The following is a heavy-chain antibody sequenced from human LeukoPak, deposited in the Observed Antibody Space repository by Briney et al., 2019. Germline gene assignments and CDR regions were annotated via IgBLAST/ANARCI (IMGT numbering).Heavy chain of an antibody. CDR2: IYYSGST. CDR3: NFRVTMVRGAPSRPPLIDY. V-gene: IGHV4-39*07. Sequence: SETLSLTCTVSGGSISSSSYYWGWIRQPPGKGLEWIGSIYYSGSTYYNPSLKSRVTISVDTSKNQFSLKLSSVTAADTAVYYCNFRVTMVRGAPSRPPLIDYWGQGTLVTVSS. D-gene: IGHD3-10*01. J-gene: IGHJ4*02. CDR1: GGSISSSSYY.